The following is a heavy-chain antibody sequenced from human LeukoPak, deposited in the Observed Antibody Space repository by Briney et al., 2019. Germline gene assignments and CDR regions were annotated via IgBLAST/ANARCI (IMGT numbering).Heavy chain of an antibody. D-gene: IGHD1-1*01. CDR3: ARGNWAPEY. CDR1: GYTFISYD. J-gene: IGHJ4*02. CDR2: MNPNSGNT. Sequence: GASVKVSCKASGYTFISYDLNWVRQAPGQGLEWMGWMNPNSGNTGYAQKFQGRVTMTRDTSISTAYMELSSLGSEDTAVYYCARGNWAPEYWGQGTLVTVSS. V-gene: IGHV1-8*01.